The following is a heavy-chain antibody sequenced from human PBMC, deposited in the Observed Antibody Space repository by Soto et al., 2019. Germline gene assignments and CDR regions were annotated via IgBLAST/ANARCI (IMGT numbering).Heavy chain of an antibody. CDR2: INPSDGRT. CDR1: GYPFTSYH. V-gene: IGHV1-46*01. D-gene: IGHD5-18*01. Sequence: QVQMVQSGAEVKKPGASVKVSCKASGYPFTSYHMHWMRQAPGQGLEWMGIINPSDGRTRYGEKFQGRVTMTRDTSTSTVYMELSSLRSEDTAVYYCARARGYTFGYNYFDPWGQATLVTVS. CDR3: ARARGYTFGYNYFDP. J-gene: IGHJ5*02.